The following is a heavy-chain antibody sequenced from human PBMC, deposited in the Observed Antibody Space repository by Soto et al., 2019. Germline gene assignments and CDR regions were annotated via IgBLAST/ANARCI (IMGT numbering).Heavy chain of an antibody. CDR3: AKHPHSYCSGGSSSVPP. J-gene: IGHJ5*02. CDR2: ISGSGGST. D-gene: IGHD2-15*01. Sequence: GGSLRLSCAASGFTFSSYAMSWVRQAPGKGLEWVSAISGSGGSTYYADSAKGRFTISRDNSKNTLYLQMNSLRAEDTAVYYCAKHPHSYCSGGSSSVPPWGQGTLVTVSS. V-gene: IGHV3-23*01. CDR1: GFTFSSYA.